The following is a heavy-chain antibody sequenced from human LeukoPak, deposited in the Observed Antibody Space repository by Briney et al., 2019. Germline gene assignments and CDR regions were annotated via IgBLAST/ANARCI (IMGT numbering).Heavy chain of an antibody. V-gene: IGHV1-2*02. Sequence: ASVKVSCKASGYTFTDYYLHWVRQAPGQGLEWMGWVNPNSGGTNYAQKFQGRVTMTRDTSISTAYMELSRLRSDDTAVYYCARRRSITMIVVVDNWFDPWGQGTLVTVSS. CDR1: GYTFTDYY. CDR3: ARRRSITMIVVVDNWFDP. CDR2: VNPNSGGT. J-gene: IGHJ5*02. D-gene: IGHD3-22*01.